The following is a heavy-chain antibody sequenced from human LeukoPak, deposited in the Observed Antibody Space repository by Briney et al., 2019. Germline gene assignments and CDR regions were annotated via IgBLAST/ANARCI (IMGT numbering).Heavy chain of an antibody. CDR1: GGSFSGYD. D-gene: IGHD6-19*01. CDR3: ARHMYSGAWYYFDY. V-gene: IGHV4-34*01. Sequence: PSETLSLTCAVYGGSFSGYDWSWIRQPPGKGLEWIGEINHSGSTNYNPSLKSRVTISVDTSKSQFSLKLSSVTAADTAVYYCARHMYSGAWYYFDYWGQGALVTVSS. CDR2: INHSGST. J-gene: IGHJ4*02.